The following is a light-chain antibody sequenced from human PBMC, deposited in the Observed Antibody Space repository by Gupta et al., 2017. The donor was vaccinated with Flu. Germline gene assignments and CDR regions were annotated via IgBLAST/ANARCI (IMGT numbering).Light chain of an antibody. CDR3: QQLNIYPPIT. CDR1: QVIGSY. CDR2: AAS. J-gene: IGKJ5*01. Sequence: DIQLTQSPSFLSASVGDRVTITCRASQVIGSYFAWYQQKPGKAPKLLIYAASTLQSGVPSRFSGSGCGTEFTLTISSLQPEDFASYYCQQLNIYPPITFGQGTRLEIK. V-gene: IGKV1-9*01.